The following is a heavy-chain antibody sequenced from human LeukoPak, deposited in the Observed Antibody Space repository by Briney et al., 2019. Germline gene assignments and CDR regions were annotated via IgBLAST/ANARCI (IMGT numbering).Heavy chain of an antibody. CDR3: AREKHYYDSSGYPFDY. Sequence: GGSLRLSCAASGFTFSSYWMHWVRQAPGKGLVWVSRINTDGSSTNYADSVKGRFTISRDNAKNTLYLQMNSLRAEDTAVYYCAREKHYYDSSGYPFDYWGQGTLVTVSS. CDR2: INTDGSST. V-gene: IGHV3-74*01. D-gene: IGHD3-22*01. J-gene: IGHJ4*02. CDR1: GFTFSSYW.